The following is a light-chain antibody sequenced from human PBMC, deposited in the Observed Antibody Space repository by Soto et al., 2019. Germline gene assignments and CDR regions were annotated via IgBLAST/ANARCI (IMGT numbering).Light chain of an antibody. V-gene: IGKV3-20*01. Sequence: EIVLTQSPGTLSLSPGERATLSCRASQSVSSSFLAWYQQKPGQAPRLLIFGASSRATGIPDRFSGSGSGTDFTLTISRLEPDDFAVYYCQHYGSSQFTFGPGTKVDIK. CDR3: QHYGSSQFT. J-gene: IGKJ3*01. CDR2: GAS. CDR1: QSVSSSF.